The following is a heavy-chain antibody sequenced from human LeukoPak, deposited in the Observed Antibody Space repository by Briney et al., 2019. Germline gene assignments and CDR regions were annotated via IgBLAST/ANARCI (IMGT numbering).Heavy chain of an antibody. CDR2: ISDDGSNK. CDR3: AKDRYSTGWYSDFDY. J-gene: IGHJ4*02. V-gene: IGHV3-30*18. Sequence: GGSLRLSCAASGFTFSNYAMHWVRQAPGKGLEWVAVISDDGSNKYYGDSVKGRFTISRDNSKNTVYLQMNSLRAEDTAVYYCAKDRYSTGWYSDFDYWGQGTLVTVSS. D-gene: IGHD6-19*01. CDR1: GFTFSNYA.